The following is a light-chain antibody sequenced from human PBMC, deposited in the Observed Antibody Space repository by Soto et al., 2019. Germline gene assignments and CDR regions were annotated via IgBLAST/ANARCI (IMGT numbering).Light chain of an antibody. Sequence: QSVLTQPASVSGSPGQSITISCTGGSSDVGSYNLVSWYQQHPGKAPKLMIYEDSKRPSGVTNRFSGSKSGNTASLTISGLQAEDEADYYCSSYAGRSTLLFGGGTKLTVL. J-gene: IGLJ2*01. V-gene: IGLV2-23*01. CDR3: SSYAGRSTLL. CDR1: SSDVGSYNL. CDR2: EDS.